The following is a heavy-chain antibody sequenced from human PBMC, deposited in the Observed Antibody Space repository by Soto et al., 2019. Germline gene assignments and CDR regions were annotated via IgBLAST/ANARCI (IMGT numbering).Heavy chain of an antibody. Sequence: QVQLVQSGAEVKKPGASVKVSCKASGYTFTSYGISWVRQAPGQGLEWMGWISAYNGNTNYAQKLQGRVTMTTDTSTSTGYMELRSLRSDDTAVYYCARDGGGYEPIPAAILGDYWGQGTLVTVSS. V-gene: IGHV1-18*01. D-gene: IGHD2-2*01. CDR3: ARDGGGYEPIPAAILGDY. CDR1: GYTFTSYG. J-gene: IGHJ4*02. CDR2: ISAYNGNT.